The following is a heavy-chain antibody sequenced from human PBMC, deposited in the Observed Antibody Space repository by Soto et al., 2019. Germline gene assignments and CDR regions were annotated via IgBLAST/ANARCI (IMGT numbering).Heavy chain of an antibody. V-gene: IGHV4-4*07. CDR3: AREMPTTYRSHYYFDY. CDR2: IYTSGST. CDR1: CGSIISYY. J-gene: IGHJ4*02. D-gene: IGHD1-26*01. Sequence: NPSETLSLTCTFSCGSIISYYWSWIRQPAGKGLEWIGRIYTSGSTNYNPSLKSRVTMSVDTSKNQFSLKLSSVTAADTALYYCAREMPTTYRSHYYFDYWGQGTLVTVSS.